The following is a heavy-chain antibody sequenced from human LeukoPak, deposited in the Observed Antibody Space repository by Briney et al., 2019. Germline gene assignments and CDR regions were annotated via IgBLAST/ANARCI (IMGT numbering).Heavy chain of an antibody. CDR2: ISGSGGST. CDR3: ARTYYHILTSYNPYFDY. Sequence: PGGSLRLSCAASGFTFSSYAMSWVRQAPGKGLEWVSAISGSGGSTYYADSVKGRFTISRDNAKNSLYLQMNSLRAEDTAVYYCARTYYHILTSYNPYFDYWGQGTLVTVSS. CDR1: GFTFSSYA. V-gene: IGHV3-23*01. J-gene: IGHJ4*02. D-gene: IGHD3-9*01.